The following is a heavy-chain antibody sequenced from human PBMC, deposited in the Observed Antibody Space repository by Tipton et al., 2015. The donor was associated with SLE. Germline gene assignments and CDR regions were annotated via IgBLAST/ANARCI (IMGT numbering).Heavy chain of an antibody. D-gene: IGHD3-16*01. J-gene: IGHJ4*02. CDR2: IYDSGSA. V-gene: IGHV4-31*03. CDR3: ATASRWGPGGGYYFDN. Sequence: TLSLTCTVSGGSISSGGYYWGWIRRLPGKGLEWIGHIYDSGSAFYNPSLRSRITISLGMSDNQFSLRLDSVTAADTAVYYCATASRWGPGGGYYFDNWGQGTLVTVSS. CDR1: GGSISSGGYY.